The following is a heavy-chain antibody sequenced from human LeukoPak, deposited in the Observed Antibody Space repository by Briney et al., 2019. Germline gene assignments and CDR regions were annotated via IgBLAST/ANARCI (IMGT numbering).Heavy chain of an antibody. CDR3: ARQMGGIVVVPAAIKGYRGAFDI. V-gene: IGHV4-4*09. J-gene: IGHJ3*02. CDR1: GGSISSYY. D-gene: IGHD2-2*02. CDR2: IYTSGST. Sequence: SETLSLTCTVSGGSISSYYWSWIRQPPGKGLEWIGYIYTSGSTNYNPSLKSRVTISVDTSKNQFSLKLSSVTAADTAVCYCARQMGGIVVVPAAIKGYRGAFDIWGQGTMVTVSS.